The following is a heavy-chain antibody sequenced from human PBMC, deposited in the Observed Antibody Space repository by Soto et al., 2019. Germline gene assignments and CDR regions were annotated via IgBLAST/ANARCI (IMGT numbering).Heavy chain of an antibody. V-gene: IGHV1-18*01. CDR1: GYTFTSYG. Sequence: QVQLVQSGVEVKKPGASVKVSCKASGYTFTSYGISWVRQAPGQGLEWMGWFSAYNGNTKYAQKLQGRVTMTTDTPTSTAYMGLRSLRSDDTAVYYCARGVPTGMVQRYYFDYWGQGALVTVSS. D-gene: IGHD2-2*01. CDR3: ARGVPTGMVQRYYFDY. J-gene: IGHJ4*02. CDR2: FSAYNGNT.